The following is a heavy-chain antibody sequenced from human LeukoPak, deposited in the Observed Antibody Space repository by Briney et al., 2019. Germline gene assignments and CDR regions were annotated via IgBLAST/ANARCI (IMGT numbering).Heavy chain of an antibody. J-gene: IGHJ4*02. D-gene: IGHD3-22*01. CDR1: GFTFSSYA. V-gene: IGHV3-23*01. CDR2: ISGSGGST. Sequence: GGSLRLSCAASGFTFSSYAMSWVRQAPGKGLEWVSAISGSGGSTYYADSVKGRFTISRDNSKNTLYLQMNSLRAEDTAVYYCAKVKTYYYDSNGYRYLDYWGQGTLVTVSS. CDR3: AKVKTYYYDSNGYRYLDY.